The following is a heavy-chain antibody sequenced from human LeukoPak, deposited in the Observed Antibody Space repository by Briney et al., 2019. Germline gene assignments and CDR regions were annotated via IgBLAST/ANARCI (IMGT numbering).Heavy chain of an antibody. V-gene: IGHV3-7*03. CDR3: AREAKESSGMGV. CDR2: IKQDESEK. CDR1: GFTFSNYW. J-gene: IGHJ6*04. Sequence: GGSLRLSCAASGFTFSNYWMSWVRQAAGKGLEWVANIKQDESEKHYVDSVKGRFTISRDNAKKSLYLQMNSLRAEDTAVYYCAREAKESSGMGVWGKRTTVTVSS.